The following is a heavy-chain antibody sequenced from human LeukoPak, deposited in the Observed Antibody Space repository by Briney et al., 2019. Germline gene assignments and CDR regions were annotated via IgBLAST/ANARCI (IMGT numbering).Heavy chain of an antibody. J-gene: IGHJ3*02. D-gene: IGHD6-19*01. CDR2: ISSSSSYI. CDR3: AMGYSSGWANAFDI. V-gene: IGHV3-21*01. Sequence: TGGSLRLSCAASGFTFSSYSMNWVRQAPGKGLEWVSSISSSSSYIYYADSVKGRFTISRDNAKNSLYLQMNSLRAEDTAVYYCAMGYSSGWANAFDIWGQGTMVTVSS. CDR1: GFTFSSYS.